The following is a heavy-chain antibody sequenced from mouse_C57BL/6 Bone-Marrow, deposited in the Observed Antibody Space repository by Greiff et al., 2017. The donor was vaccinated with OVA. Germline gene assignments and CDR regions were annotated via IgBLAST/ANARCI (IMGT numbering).Heavy chain of an antibody. J-gene: IGHJ3*01. CDR2: INPYNGTT. D-gene: IGHD3-2*02. V-gene: IGHV1-19*01. CDR3: AREGARPQTAQVSFAY. CDR1: GYTFTDYY. Sequence: EVQLQQSGPVLVKPGASVKMSCKASGYTFTDYYMNWVKQSHGKSLEWIGVINPYNGTTSYNQKFKGKATLTVDKSSSTAYMELNSLTSEDSAVYYCAREGARPQTAQVSFAYWGQGTLVTVSA.